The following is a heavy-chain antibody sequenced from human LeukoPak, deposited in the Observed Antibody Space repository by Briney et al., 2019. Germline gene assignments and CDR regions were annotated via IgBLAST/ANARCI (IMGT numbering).Heavy chain of an antibody. CDR2: TSSSGNYK. CDR1: GFTFDSYS. J-gene: IGHJ6*02. D-gene: IGHD3-22*01. CDR3: ARIDSGYEGYYYYGMDV. Sequence: GGSLRLSCAASGFTFDSYSMEWVRQAPGKGLEWVSSTSSSGNYKYYADSVKGRFTISRDNAKNSLSLQMSGLRSEDTAVYYCARIDSGYEGYYYYGMDVWGQGTTVTVSS. V-gene: IGHV3-21*04.